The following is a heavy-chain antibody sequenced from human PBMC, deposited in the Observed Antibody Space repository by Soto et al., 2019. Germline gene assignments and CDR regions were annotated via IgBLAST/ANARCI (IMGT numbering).Heavy chain of an antibody. Sequence: EVQLVQSGGGLVQPGGSLRLSCVGSGFTFTDFYMNWVRQAPGKGLEWVANIRPDGSETNYVESVKGRFTTSRDNVKNSLFLQMNSLGADDTAVYYCAGWGGHDYNYWGQGILVTVSS. CDR2: IRPDGSET. D-gene: IGHD4-4*01. CDR3: AGWGGHDYNY. J-gene: IGHJ4*02. V-gene: IGHV3-7*03. CDR1: GFTFTDFY.